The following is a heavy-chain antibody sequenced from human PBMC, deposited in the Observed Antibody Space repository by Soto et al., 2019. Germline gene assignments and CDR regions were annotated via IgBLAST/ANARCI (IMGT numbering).Heavy chain of an antibody. CDR3: AREKVSGGWRGSPAKSWFDP. J-gene: IGHJ5*02. Sequence: QVQLVQSGAEVKKPGAPVKVSCKASGYTFTSYGISWVRQAPGQGLEWMGWISAYNGNTNYAQKLQGRVTMTTDTPASTAYMGLRSLRSDDTAVYYCAREKVSGGWRGSPAKSWFDPWGQETLVTVSS. V-gene: IGHV1-18*04. D-gene: IGHD6-19*01. CDR1: GYTFTSYG. CDR2: ISAYNGNT.